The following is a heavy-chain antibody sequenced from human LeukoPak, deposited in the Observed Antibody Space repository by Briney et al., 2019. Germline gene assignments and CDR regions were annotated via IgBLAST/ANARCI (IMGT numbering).Heavy chain of an antibody. V-gene: IGHV1-8*01. CDR3: ARYYDFWSGYYNYYYYYGMDV. Sequence: GASVKVSCKASGCTFTSYDINWVRQATGQGLEWMGWMNPNSGNTGYAQKFQGRVTMTRNTSISTAYMELSSLRSEDTAVYYCARYYDFWSGYYNYYYYYGMDVWGQGTTVTVSS. D-gene: IGHD3-3*01. CDR2: MNPNSGNT. J-gene: IGHJ6*02. CDR1: GCTFTSYD.